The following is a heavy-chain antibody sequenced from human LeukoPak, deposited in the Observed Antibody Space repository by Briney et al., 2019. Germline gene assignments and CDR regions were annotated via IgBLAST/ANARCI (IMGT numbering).Heavy chain of an antibody. V-gene: IGHV3-33*01. Sequence: PGGSLRLSCAASGFTFSSYGMHWVRQAPGKGPEWVAVIWYDGSNKYYADSVKGRLTISRDNSKNTLYLQMNSLRAEDTAVYYCARDPTVTTSGHYYYYMDVWGKGTTVTVSS. CDR1: GFTFSSYG. CDR2: IWYDGSNK. J-gene: IGHJ6*03. D-gene: IGHD4-11*01. CDR3: ARDPTVTTSGHYYYYMDV.